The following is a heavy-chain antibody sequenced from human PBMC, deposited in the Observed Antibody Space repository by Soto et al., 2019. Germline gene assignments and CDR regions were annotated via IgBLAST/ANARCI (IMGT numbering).Heavy chain of an antibody. V-gene: IGHV3-33*01. J-gene: IGHJ6*02. Sequence: QVQLVESGGGVVQPGRSLRLSCAASGFTFSSYGMHWVRQAPGKGLEWVAVIWYDGSNKYYADSVKGRFTISRDNSKNTLYLQTNSLRAEDTAVYYCARDTSSSIGAYGMDVWGQGTTVTVSS. CDR1: GFTFSSYG. CDR3: ARDTSSSIGAYGMDV. CDR2: IWYDGSNK. D-gene: IGHD6-6*01.